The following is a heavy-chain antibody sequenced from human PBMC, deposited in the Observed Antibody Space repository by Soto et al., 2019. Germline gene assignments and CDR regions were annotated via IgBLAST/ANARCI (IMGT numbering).Heavy chain of an antibody. Sequence: QVQLVQSGAEVKKPGASVKVSCKASGYTFTSYAMHWVRQAPGQRLEWMGWINAGNGNTKYSQKFQGRVTITRDTSASTAYMELSSLRSEDTAVYYCARWDSSSWYHSRYFQHWGQGTLVTVSS. CDR3: ARWDSSSWYHSRYFQH. J-gene: IGHJ1*01. V-gene: IGHV1-3*01. CDR2: INAGNGNT. CDR1: GYTFTSYA. D-gene: IGHD6-13*01.